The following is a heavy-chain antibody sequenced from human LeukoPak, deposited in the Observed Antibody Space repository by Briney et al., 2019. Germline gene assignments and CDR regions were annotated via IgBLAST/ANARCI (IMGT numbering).Heavy chain of an antibody. V-gene: IGHV4-59*01. CDR3: ARADDYDYYFDY. D-gene: IGHD3-16*01. CDR1: DGSINSYY. Sequence: SETLSLTCTVSDGSINSYYWSWIRQPPGKGLEWIGYIYYSGSTNYNPSLKSRVTISVDTSKNQFSLKLSSVTAADTAVYYCARADDYDYYFDYWGQGTLVTVSS. CDR2: IYYSGST. J-gene: IGHJ4*02.